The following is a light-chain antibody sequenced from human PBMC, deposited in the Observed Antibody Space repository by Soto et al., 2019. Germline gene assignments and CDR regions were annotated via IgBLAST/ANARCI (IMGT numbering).Light chain of an antibody. CDR2: AND. CDR1: SSSIGAGYH. CDR3: QSYDNSLLAYV. Sequence: QSVLTQPPSVSGAPGQRVTMSCTASSSSIGAGYHVHWYQQLPGTAPKLLIYANDDRPSGVPDRFSGSTSGTSASLAITGLQAEDAADYYCQSYDNSLLAYVFGGGTKVTVL. V-gene: IGLV1-40*01. J-gene: IGLJ2*01.